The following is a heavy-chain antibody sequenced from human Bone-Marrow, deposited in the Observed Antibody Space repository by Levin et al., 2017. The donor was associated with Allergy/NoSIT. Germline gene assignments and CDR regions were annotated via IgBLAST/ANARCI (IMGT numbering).Heavy chain of an antibody. Sequence: GGSLRLSCAASGFTFSSYGMHWVRQAPGKGLEWVAVISYDGSNKYYADSVKGRFTISRDNSKNTLYLQMNSLRAEDTAVYYCAKDRITMVRGGSSQADAFDSWGQGTMVTVSS. CDR1: GFTFSSYG. D-gene: IGHD3-10*01. CDR3: AKDRITMVRGGSSQADAFDS. J-gene: IGHJ3*02. CDR2: ISYDGSNK. V-gene: IGHV3-30*18.